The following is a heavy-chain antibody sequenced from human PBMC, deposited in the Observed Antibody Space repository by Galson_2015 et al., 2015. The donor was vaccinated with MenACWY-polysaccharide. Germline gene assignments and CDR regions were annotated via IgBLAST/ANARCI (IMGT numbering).Heavy chain of an antibody. CDR1: GFTSSSYA. CDR2: IYSDGSDT. V-gene: IGHV3-74*01. J-gene: IGHJ4*02. D-gene: IGHD3-22*01. Sequence: SLRLSCAASGFTSSSYAMSRVRQAPGKGLVWVSRIYSDGSDTTYADSVKGRFTVSRDNAKNTLYLQMNSLRAEDTAVYYCARDLYPTTYYSDSSPLSDYWGQGTLVTVSS. CDR3: ARDLYPTTYYSDSSPLSDY.